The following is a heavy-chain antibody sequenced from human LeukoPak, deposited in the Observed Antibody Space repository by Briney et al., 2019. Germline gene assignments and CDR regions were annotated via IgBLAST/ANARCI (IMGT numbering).Heavy chain of an antibody. V-gene: IGHV3-9*01. CDR3: ARGSEGYCSGGGCYYGMDV. J-gene: IGHJ6*01. CDR2: ISWNSGTI. CDR1: GFTFGEYA. Sequence: GRSLRLSCAASGFTFGEYAMHWVRQAPGKGLEWVSGISWNSGTIGYADSVKGRFTISRDNAENSLYLQMNSLRAEDTAVYYCARGSEGYCSGGGCYYGMDVWGQGTTVTVSS. D-gene: IGHD2-15*01.